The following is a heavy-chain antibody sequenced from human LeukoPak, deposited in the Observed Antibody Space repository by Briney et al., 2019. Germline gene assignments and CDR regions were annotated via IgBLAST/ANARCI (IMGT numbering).Heavy chain of an antibody. CDR3: ARDPTYYYDSSGYIPGFDY. V-gene: IGHV3-33*01. Sequence: GRSLRLSCAASGFTFSSYGMHWVRQAPGKGLEWVAVIWYDGSNKYYADSVKGRFTISRDNSKNTLYLQMNSLRAEDTAVHYCARDPTYYYDSSGYIPGFDYWGQGTLVTVSS. J-gene: IGHJ4*02. CDR2: IWYDGSNK. D-gene: IGHD3-22*01. CDR1: GFTFSSYG.